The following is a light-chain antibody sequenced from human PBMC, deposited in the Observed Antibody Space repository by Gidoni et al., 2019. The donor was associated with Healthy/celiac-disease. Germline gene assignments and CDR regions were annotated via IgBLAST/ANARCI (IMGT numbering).Light chain of an antibody. CDR3: QQSYSTPRT. CDR1: QSISSY. V-gene: IGKV1-39*01. J-gene: IGKJ4*01. Sequence: DIQMTQSPSSLSASVGDRVTITCRASQSISSYLNWYQQKPGKAPKLLIYAASSLQSGVPSRFSGSGSGTDFRFTISSLQPEDFATYYCQQSYSTPRTFGGGTKVEIK. CDR2: AAS.